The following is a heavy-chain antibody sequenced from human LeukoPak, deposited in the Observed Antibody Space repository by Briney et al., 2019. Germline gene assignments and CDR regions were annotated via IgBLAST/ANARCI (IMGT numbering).Heavy chain of an antibody. Sequence: ASVKVSCTAPGYTFSGSFMHWVRQAPGQGLEWMGWIKPSGGTTTYAQKFQGRVTMTRDTSTSTVYMVVSSLRSEDTAVYYCTRELGGSYNDYWGQGTLVTVSS. CDR3: TRELGGSYNDY. V-gene: IGHV1-46*01. D-gene: IGHD1-26*01. J-gene: IGHJ4*02. CDR2: IKPSGGTT. CDR1: GYTFSGSF.